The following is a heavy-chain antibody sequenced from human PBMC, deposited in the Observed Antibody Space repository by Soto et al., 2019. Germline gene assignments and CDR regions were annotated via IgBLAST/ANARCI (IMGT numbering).Heavy chain of an antibody. Sequence: LRLSCAASGFTFSSYAMHWVRQAPGKGLEWVAVISYDGSNKYYADSVKGRFTISRDNSKNTLYLQMNSLRAEDTAVYYCAREYGWYEGPDYWGQGTLVTVSS. D-gene: IGHD6-19*01. CDR3: AREYGWYEGPDY. CDR1: GFTFSSYA. CDR2: ISYDGSNK. J-gene: IGHJ4*02. V-gene: IGHV3-30-3*01.